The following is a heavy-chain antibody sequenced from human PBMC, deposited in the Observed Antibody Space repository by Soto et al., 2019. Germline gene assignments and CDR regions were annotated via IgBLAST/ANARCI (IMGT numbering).Heavy chain of an antibody. Sequence: EVQLVQSGAEVKKPGESLRISCKASGFTFTSHMISWVRQMPGKGLEWMGRIDPRDSYTNYSPAFEGRLTISADKSTTTADLQWSSLQGSDAAIYYCATLPIVVVAPNGGDNSSPMDLGGQATTVTVSS. CDR3: ATLPIVVVAPNGGDNSSPMDL. V-gene: IGHV5-10-1*01. CDR2: IDPRDSYT. CDR1: GFTFTSHM. J-gene: IGHJ6*02. D-gene: IGHD2-15*01.